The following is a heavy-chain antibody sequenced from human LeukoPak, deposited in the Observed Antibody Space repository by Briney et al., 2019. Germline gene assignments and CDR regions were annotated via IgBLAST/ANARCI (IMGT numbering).Heavy chain of an antibody. D-gene: IGHD3-10*01. V-gene: IGHV3-30*12. J-gene: IGHJ5*02. CDR1: GFTFSSYG. CDR3: ARVGLGVGSGRKASGFDP. CDR2: ISYDGSNK. Sequence: SCKASGFTFSSYGMHWVRQAPGKGLEWVAVISYDGSNKYYADSVKGRFTISRDNAKNSLYLQMKSLRGEDTAMYYCARVGLGVGSGRKASGFDPWGQGTLVTVSS.